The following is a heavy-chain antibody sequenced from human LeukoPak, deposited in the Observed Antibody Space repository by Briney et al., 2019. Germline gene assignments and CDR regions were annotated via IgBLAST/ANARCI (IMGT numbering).Heavy chain of an antibody. CDR1: GDSFSSNNAA. Sequence: SQTLSLTCAIFGDSFSSNNAAWHWIRQSPSRGLEWLGRTYYRSKWYNEYAVSVQSRIIINPVPSKNQFSLQLNSVTPEDTAVYYCARVWAYHHYGMDVWGQGTTVTVSS. V-gene: IGHV6-1*01. CDR2: TYYRSKWYN. CDR3: ARVWAYHHYGMDV. J-gene: IGHJ6*02. D-gene: IGHD3-16*01.